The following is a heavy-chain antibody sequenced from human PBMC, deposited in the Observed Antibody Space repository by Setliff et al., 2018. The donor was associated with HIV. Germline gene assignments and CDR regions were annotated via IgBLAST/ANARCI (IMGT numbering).Heavy chain of an antibody. J-gene: IGHJ3*02. Sequence: GASVKVSCKASGYTFTSYDINWVRQATGQGLEWMGWMNPNSGNTGYAQKFQGRVTMTRNTSISTAYMELSSLRSEYTAVYYCARGSSYSSSWYVFRPQALNDAFDIWAQGTMVTVSS. V-gene: IGHV1-8*02. CDR1: GYTFTSYD. D-gene: IGHD6-13*01. CDR2: MNPNSGNT. CDR3: ARGSSYSSSWYVFRPQALNDAFDI.